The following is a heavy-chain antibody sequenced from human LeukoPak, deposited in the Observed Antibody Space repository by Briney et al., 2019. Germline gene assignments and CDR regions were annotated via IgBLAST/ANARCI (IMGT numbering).Heavy chain of an antibody. V-gene: IGHV3-30*18. J-gene: IGHJ4*02. CDR3: AKDGARYLLTYYFEY. CDR1: GFTFSSYG. CDR2: ISYDGSNK. D-gene: IGHD3-9*01. Sequence: PGRSLRLSCAASGFTFSSYGMHWVRQAPGKGLEWVAVISYDGSNKYYADSVKGRFTISRDNSKNTLYLQMNSLRDEDTAVYYCAKDGARYLLTYYFEYWGQGTLVTVSS.